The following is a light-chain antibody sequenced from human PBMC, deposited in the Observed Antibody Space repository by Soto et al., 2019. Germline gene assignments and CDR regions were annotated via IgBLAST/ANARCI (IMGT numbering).Light chain of an antibody. Sequence: EIVMTQSPATLSVSPGERATLSCRASQSVSSNLAWYQQKPGQAPRLLIYGASTRATGIPARFSGSGSGTEFTLTISSLQSEDFAVYYCQQYNNWLSWTFGQGTNVHLK. CDR3: QQYNNWLSWT. J-gene: IGKJ1*01. CDR1: QSVSSN. CDR2: GAS. V-gene: IGKV3-15*01.